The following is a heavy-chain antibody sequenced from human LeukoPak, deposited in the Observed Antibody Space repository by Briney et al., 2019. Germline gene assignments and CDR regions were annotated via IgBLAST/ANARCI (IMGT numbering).Heavy chain of an antibody. V-gene: IGHV3-49*04. CDR3: TREGRGSDAFDY. J-gene: IGHJ4*02. CDR1: GFXFGDYA. D-gene: IGHD3-16*01. Sequence: GRSLRLSCTTSGFXFGDYAISWVREAPGKGLKWVGFIRSKAYGGTTEYAASVKGRFTISRDDSRRIVYLQMNSLKTEDTAVYYCTREGRGSDAFDYWGQGILVTVSS. CDR2: IRSKAYGGTT.